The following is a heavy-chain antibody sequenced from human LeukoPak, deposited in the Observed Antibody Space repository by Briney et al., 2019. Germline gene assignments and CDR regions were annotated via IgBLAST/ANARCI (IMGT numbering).Heavy chain of an antibody. CDR1: GFTFSSYW. J-gene: IGHJ3*02. V-gene: IGHV3-7*01. CDR2: IKQDGSEK. D-gene: IGHD1-7*01. CDR3: ARNNWNYLGAFDI. Sequence: GGSLRLSCAASGFTFSSYWMSWVRQAPGKGLEWVANIKQDGSEKYYVDSVKGRFTISRDNAKNSLYLQMNSLRAEDTAVYYCARNNWNYLGAFDIWGQGTMVTVSS.